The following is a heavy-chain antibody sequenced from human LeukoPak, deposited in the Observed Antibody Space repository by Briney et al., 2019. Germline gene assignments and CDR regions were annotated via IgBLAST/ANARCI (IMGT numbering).Heavy chain of an antibody. CDR3: ATLTYDILTGYYKGYFDY. Sequence: GASVKVSCKASGGTFSSYAISWVRQAPGQGLEWMGGIIPIFGTANYAQKFQGRVTITADKSTSTAYMELSSLRSEDTAVYYCATLTYDILTGYYKGYFDYWGQGTLVTVSS. V-gene: IGHV1-69*06. J-gene: IGHJ4*02. CDR2: IIPIFGTA. D-gene: IGHD3-9*01. CDR1: GGTFSSYA.